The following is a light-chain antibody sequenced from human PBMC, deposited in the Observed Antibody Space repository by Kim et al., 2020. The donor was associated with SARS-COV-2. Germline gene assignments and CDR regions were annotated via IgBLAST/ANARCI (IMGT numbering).Light chain of an antibody. CDR2: GAS. J-gene: IGKJ2*01. V-gene: IGKV3-20*01. CDR1: QGVYTSH. CDR3: QQYGSPLYT. Sequence: LSPGERATLPCRASQGVYTSHLAWYQHKPGQAPRLLIYGASSRATGIPDRFSGSGSGTDFTLTISRLEPEDSAVYYCQQYGSPLYTFGQGTKLEI.